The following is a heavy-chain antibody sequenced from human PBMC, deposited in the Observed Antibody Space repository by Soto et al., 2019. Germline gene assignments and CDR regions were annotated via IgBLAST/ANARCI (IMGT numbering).Heavy chain of an antibody. D-gene: IGHD3-22*01. V-gene: IGHV1-69*13. CDR2: IIPIFGTA. Sequence: ASVKVSCKASGGTFSSYAISWVRQAPGQELEWMGGIIPIFGTANYAQKFQGRVTITADESTSTAYMELSSLRSEDTAVYYCAREYYYDTGGWFDPWGQGTLVTVSS. J-gene: IGHJ5*02. CDR1: GGTFSSYA. CDR3: AREYYYDTGGWFDP.